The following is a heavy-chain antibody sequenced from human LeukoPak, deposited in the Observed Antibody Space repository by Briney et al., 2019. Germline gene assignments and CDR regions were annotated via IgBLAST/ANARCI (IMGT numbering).Heavy chain of an antibody. V-gene: IGHV3-48*01. CDR1: TFTFSSYS. CDR3: AREIVLMVYPPDY. CDR2: ISSSSSNI. J-gene: IGHJ4*02. Sequence: GGSLRRSCAGYTFTFSSYSMIWVRQAPGKGLEGGSYISSSSSNIYYADSVKDRFTISRDNAKNSLYLQMNSLRAEDTAVYYCAREIVLMVYPPDYWGQGTLVTVSS. D-gene: IGHD2-8*01.